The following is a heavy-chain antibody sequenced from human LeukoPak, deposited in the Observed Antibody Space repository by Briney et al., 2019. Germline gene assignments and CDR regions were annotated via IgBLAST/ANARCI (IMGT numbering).Heavy chain of an antibody. V-gene: IGHV1-69*04. CDR3: ARVGYYDSRGYYKYVDY. D-gene: IGHD3-22*01. CDR1: GGTFSSYA. J-gene: IGHJ4*02. Sequence: SVKVSCKASGGTFSSYAISWVRQAPGQGLEWMGRIIPILGIANYAQKFQGRVTITADKSTSTAYMELSSLRSEDTAVYYCARVGYYDSRGYYKYVDYWGQGTLVTVSS. CDR2: IIPILGIA.